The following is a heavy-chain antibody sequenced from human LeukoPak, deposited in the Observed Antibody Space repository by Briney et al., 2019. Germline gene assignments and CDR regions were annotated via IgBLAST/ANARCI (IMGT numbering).Heavy chain of an antibody. CDR2: IRSKGTGGTT. CDR3: SRFFDQ. J-gene: IGHJ4*02. CDR1: GFTFGDYA. Sequence: QTGGSLRLSCTASGFTFGDYAMIWFRQAPGKGLEWVGLIRSKGTGGTTEYAAAVKGRFIISRDDSKTIAYLQMNSLKTEDTAMYYCSRFFDQWGQGTLVTVSS. V-gene: IGHV3-49*03.